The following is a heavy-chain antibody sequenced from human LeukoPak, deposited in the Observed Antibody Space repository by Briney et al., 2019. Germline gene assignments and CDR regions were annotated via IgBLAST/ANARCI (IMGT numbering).Heavy chain of an antibody. J-gene: IGHJ4*02. CDR2: IRYGGSNK. CDR3: AKDNPTLWFGELWVDY. D-gene: IGHD3-10*01. Sequence: GGSLRLSCAASGFTFSSYGMHWVRQAPGKGLEWVAFIRYGGSNKYYADSVKGRFTISRDNSKNTLYLQVNSLRAEDTAVYYCAKDNPTLWFGELWVDYWGQGTLVTVSS. V-gene: IGHV3-30*02. CDR1: GFTFSSYG.